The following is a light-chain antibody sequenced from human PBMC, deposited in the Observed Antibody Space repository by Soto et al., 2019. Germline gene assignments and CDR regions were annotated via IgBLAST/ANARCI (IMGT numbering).Light chain of an antibody. V-gene: IGLV1-44*01. CDR1: SSNIGSNT. Sequence: QSVLPQPPSASGTLGPRVTISCSGSSSNIGSNTVNWYQHLPGTAPKLLMYSNNQRPAGVPDRFSGSKSGTSASLAISGLQSEDEAGYYCTAWDDSLNGVVFGGGTTLTVL. CDR2: SNN. J-gene: IGLJ2*01. CDR3: TAWDDSLNGVV.